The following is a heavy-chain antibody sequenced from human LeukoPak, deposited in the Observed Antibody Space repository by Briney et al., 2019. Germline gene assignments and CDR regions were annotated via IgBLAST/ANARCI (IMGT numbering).Heavy chain of an antibody. Sequence: ASVKVSCKASGYTFTGHYIHWLRQAPGQGLERMGWINPFSGATKCAEKFRDRVTMTRDTSVATTYMEVTSLVSDDTAVYYCARGHDNTGYNYFDYWGQGTLVTVSS. CDR2: INPFSGAT. D-gene: IGHD3-9*01. J-gene: IGHJ4*02. CDR3: ARGHDNTGYNYFDY. V-gene: IGHV1-2*02. CDR1: GYTFTGHY.